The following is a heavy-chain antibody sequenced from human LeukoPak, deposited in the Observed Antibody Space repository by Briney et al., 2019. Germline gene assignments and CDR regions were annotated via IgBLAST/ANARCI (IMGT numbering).Heavy chain of an antibody. J-gene: IGHJ4*02. D-gene: IGHD1-26*01. V-gene: IGHV4-59*10. CDR1: GGSFSGYY. CDR2: IYNSGNT. CDR3: ARSSGSYLFFDY. Sequence: SETLSLTCAVYGGSFSGYYWSWIRQPPGKGLEWIGRIYNSGNTNYNPSLMSRVTISVDTSKNQASLKLSSVTAADTAVYYCARSSGSYLFFDYWGQGTLVTVSS.